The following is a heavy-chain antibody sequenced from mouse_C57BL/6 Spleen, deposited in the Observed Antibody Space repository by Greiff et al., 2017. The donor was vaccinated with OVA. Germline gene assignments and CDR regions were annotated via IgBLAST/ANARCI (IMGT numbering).Heavy chain of an antibody. CDR1: GYTFTSYW. D-gene: IGHD1-1*01. CDR3: AREGSYYGSRGAMDY. CDR2: IDPSDSYT. V-gene: IGHV1-59*01. J-gene: IGHJ4*01. Sequence: VQLQQPGAELVRPGTSVKLSCKASGYTFTSYWMHWVKQRPGQGLEWIGVIDPSDSYTNYNQKFKGKATLTVDTSSSTAYMQLSSLTSEDSAVYYCAREGSYYGSRGAMDYWGQGTSVTVSS.